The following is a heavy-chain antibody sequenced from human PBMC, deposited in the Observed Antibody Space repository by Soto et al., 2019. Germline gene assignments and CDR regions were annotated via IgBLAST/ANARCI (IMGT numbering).Heavy chain of an antibody. V-gene: IGHV1-69*01. CDR3: ARDPYGDYTYYYYYGMDV. Sequence: QVQLVQSGAEVKKPGSSVKVSCKASGGTFNSYAISWVRQAPGQGLEWMGGIIPFFGTANYAQKFQGRVTITADESTSTVYMELSSLRSEDTAVYYCARDPYGDYTYYYYYGMDVWGQGTTVTVSS. CDR1: GGTFNSYA. J-gene: IGHJ6*02. CDR2: IIPFFGTA. D-gene: IGHD4-17*01.